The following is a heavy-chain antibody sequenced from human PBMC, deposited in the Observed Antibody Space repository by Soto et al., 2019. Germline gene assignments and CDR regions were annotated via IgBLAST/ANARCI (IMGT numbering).Heavy chain of an antibody. Sequence: SETLSLTCAVSRGSFSGYYWSWVRQFPGKGLEWIGEIIHTGSTNYNPSLKSRVTMSVDTSTNQVSLKLASVTAADTAVYYCARDREADYNFYYGMDVWGQGTTITVSS. V-gene: IGHV4-34*12. CDR3: ARDREADYNFYYGMDV. CDR2: IIHTGST. J-gene: IGHJ6*02. D-gene: IGHD1-26*01. CDR1: RGSFSGYY.